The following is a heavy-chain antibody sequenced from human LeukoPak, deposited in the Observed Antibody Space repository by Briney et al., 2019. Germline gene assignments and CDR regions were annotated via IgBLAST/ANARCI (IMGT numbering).Heavy chain of an antibody. Sequence: GGSLRLSCAASGFTFSSYAMNWVRQAPGKGLEWVSAITGDSGSTYYADSVKGRFTISRDNSRNTLYLQMNSLRAEDTAVYYCAKASSGYYYFDYWGQGTLVTVPS. V-gene: IGHV3-23*01. J-gene: IGHJ4*02. D-gene: IGHD3-22*01. CDR1: GFTFSSYA. CDR3: AKASSGYYYFDY. CDR2: ITGDSGST.